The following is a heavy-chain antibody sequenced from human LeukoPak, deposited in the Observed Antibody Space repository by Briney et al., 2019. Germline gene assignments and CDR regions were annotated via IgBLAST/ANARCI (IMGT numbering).Heavy chain of an antibody. V-gene: IGHV1-2*02. D-gene: IGHD6-13*01. CDR3: ARTGRVRAAAAGPLFDY. Sequence: ASVKVSCKASGYTFTGYYMHWVRQAPGQGLEWMGWIDPNSGGTNYAQKFQGRVTMTRDTSISTAYMELSRLRSDDTAVYYCARTGRVRAAAAGPLFDYWGQGTLVTVSS. J-gene: IGHJ4*02. CDR2: IDPNSGGT. CDR1: GYTFTGYY.